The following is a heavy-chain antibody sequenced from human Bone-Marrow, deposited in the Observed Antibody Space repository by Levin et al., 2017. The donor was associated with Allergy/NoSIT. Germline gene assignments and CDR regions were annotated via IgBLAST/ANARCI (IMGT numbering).Heavy chain of an antibody. Sequence: ASVKVSCKASGYTFTSYGISWVRQAPGQGLEWMGWISAYNGNTNYAQKLQGRVTMTTDTSTSTAYMELRSLRSDDTAVYYCARGRRYSSSQRYYYYGMDVWGQGTTVTVSS. CDR1: GYTFTSYG. D-gene: IGHD6-13*01. V-gene: IGHV1-18*01. CDR2: ISAYNGNT. J-gene: IGHJ6*02. CDR3: ARGRRYSSSQRYYYYGMDV.